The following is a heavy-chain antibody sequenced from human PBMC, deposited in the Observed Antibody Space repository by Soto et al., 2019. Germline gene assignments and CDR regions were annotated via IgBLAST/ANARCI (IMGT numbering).Heavy chain of an antibody. Sequence: GGSLRLSCADSGFTFSNAWMSWVRQAPGKGLEWVGRIKSKTDGGTTDYAAPVKGRSTISRDDSKNTLYLQMNSLKTEDTAVYYCTTDSGYCTNGVCFDYWGQGTLVTVSS. V-gene: IGHV3-15*01. D-gene: IGHD2-8*01. CDR3: TTDSGYCTNGVCFDY. J-gene: IGHJ4*02. CDR2: IKSKTDGGTT. CDR1: GFTFSNAW.